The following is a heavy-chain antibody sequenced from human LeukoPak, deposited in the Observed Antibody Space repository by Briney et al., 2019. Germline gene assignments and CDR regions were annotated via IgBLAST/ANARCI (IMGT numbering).Heavy chain of an antibody. D-gene: IGHD1-26*01. CDR1: GFSFSSYA. V-gene: IGHV3-30*04. CDR3: ARAQHRGWGFDY. J-gene: IGHJ4*02. Sequence: PGGSLRLSCAASGFSFSSYAMHWVRQAPGKGLEWVALISYDGSYKYYADSVKGRFTISRDISKNTLRLQMDSLRAEDTAVYYCARAQHRGWGFDYWGQGTLVTVSS. CDR2: ISYDGSYK.